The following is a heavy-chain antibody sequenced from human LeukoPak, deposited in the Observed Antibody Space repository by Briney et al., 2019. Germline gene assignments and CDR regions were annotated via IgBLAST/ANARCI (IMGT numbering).Heavy chain of an antibody. CDR2: ISYDGRNE. D-gene: IGHD1-26*01. CDR1: GFTFTNYG. V-gene: IGHV3-30*18. Sequence: GGSLRLSCAASGFTFTNYGMHWVRQAPGKGLEWVAMISYDGRNEYYVDSVKGRFTISRDNSKNTLYLQMNSLRAEDTAVYYCAKERAGMGADAFGIWGQGTMVTVSS. CDR3: AKERAGMGADAFGI. J-gene: IGHJ3*02.